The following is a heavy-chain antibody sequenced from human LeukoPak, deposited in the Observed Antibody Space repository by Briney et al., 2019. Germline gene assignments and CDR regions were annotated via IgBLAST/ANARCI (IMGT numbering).Heavy chain of an antibody. CDR3: ARTYGSGSYPVG. Sequence: SETLSLTCTVSGGSISSSSYYWGWIRQPPGKGLEWIGSIYYSGSTYYNPSLKSRVTISVDTSKNQFSLKLSSVTAADTAVYYCARTYGSGSYPVGWGQGTLVTVSS. D-gene: IGHD3-10*01. CDR2: IYYSGST. V-gene: IGHV4-39*07. CDR1: GGSISSSSYY. J-gene: IGHJ4*02.